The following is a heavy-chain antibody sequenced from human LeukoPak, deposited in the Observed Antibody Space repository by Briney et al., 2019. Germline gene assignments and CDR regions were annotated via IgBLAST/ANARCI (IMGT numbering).Heavy chain of an antibody. CDR3: ARGANYVILTGYLDY. Sequence: GGSLRLSCAASGFTFSTYTMNWVRQAPGKGLEWVSSISSSSSYLYYADLVKGRFTISRDNAKNSLYLQMNSLRAEDTAVYYCARGANYVILTGYLDYWGQGTLVTVSS. CDR2: ISSSSSYL. CDR1: GFTFSTYT. D-gene: IGHD3-9*01. J-gene: IGHJ4*02. V-gene: IGHV3-21*01.